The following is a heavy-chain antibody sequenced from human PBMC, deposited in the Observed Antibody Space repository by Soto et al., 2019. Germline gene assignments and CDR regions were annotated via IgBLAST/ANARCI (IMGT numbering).Heavy chain of an antibody. CDR3: ARSGGDSSGWLGYYLNY. Sequence: QVQLVQSGAEVKKPGSSVKVSCKASGVTFSKYAISWVRQAPGQGLEWMGGIIPIFGTANYAQKFQGRVTITADESTTTAYMELSSLRSEDTAVYYCARSGGDSSGWLGYYLNYWGQGTLVTVSS. CDR2: IIPIFGTA. CDR1: GVTFSKYA. J-gene: IGHJ4*02. V-gene: IGHV1-69*01. D-gene: IGHD6-19*01.